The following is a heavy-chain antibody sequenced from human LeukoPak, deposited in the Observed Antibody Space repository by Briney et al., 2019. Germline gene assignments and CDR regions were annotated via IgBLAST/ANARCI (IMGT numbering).Heavy chain of an antibody. J-gene: IGHJ4*02. Sequence: SLRLSCAGSGLTFDDYAMHWVRRAPGKGLEWVSGISYNSGNIGYADSVKGRFTISRDNAKNSLYLQMNSLRVEDMALYYCAKGPYYYDSSGYYSPYFDYWGQGTLVTVSS. CDR2: ISYNSGNI. CDR1: GLTFDDYA. D-gene: IGHD3-22*01. CDR3: AKGPYYYDSSGYYSPYFDY. V-gene: IGHV3-9*03.